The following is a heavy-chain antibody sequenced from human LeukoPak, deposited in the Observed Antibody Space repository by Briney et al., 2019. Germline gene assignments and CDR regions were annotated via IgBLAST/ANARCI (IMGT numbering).Heavy chain of an antibody. CDR1: GFTFSSYS. V-gene: IGHV3-48*01. J-gene: IGHJ4*02. CDR2: ISSSTNTI. Sequence: GGSLRLSCAASGFTFSSYSMNWVRQAPGKGLECVSYISSSTNTIYYADSVKGRFTISRSNAKNSLYLQMNSLRAEDTAVYYCAKDTFSGYSSSWYPYYFDYWGQGTLVTVSS. CDR3: AKDTFSGYSSSWYPYYFDY. D-gene: IGHD6-13*01.